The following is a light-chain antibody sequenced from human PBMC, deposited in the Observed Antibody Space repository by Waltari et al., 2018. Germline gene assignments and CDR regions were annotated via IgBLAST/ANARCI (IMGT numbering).Light chain of an antibody. CDR1: QSLVYTDGISY. CDR3: MQATHWPVT. J-gene: IGKJ5*01. V-gene: IGKV2-30*01. Sequence: VGLTQSPLSLPVTLGHPASISCRASQSLVYTDGISYLNWFHQRPGQAPRRLIYKVSIRDSGAPDRFSGSGSGTDFTLMISSVEADDVGVYFCMQATHWPVTFGQGTRLE. CDR2: KVS.